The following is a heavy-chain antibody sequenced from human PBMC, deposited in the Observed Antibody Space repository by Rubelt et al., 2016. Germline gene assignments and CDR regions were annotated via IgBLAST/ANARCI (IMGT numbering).Heavy chain of an antibody. CDR1: GYTFTSYG. Sequence: QVQLVQSGAEVKKPGASVKVSCKASGYTFTSYGISWVRQAPGQGLEWMGWISAYNGNTNYAQKLQGIVTMTPGTSTSTAYMELRSLRSDDTAVYYCARDRIRIAARQGWYFDLWGRGTLVTVSS. D-gene: IGHD6-6*01. V-gene: IGHV1-18*01. J-gene: IGHJ2*01. CDR3: ARDRIRIAARQGWYFDL. CDR2: ISAYNGNT.